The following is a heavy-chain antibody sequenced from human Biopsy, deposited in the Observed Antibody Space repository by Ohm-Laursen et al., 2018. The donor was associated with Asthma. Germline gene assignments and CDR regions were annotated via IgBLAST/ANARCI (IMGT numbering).Heavy chain of an antibody. Sequence: GSLRLSCAASGFTVSDYYISWIRQAPGKGLEWVSYVSSRGGDSAIYYADSVKGRFTISRDNSKNTLSLQMSSLRAEDTALYYCAKDLSKAVGGSNDYYYGMDVWGQGTTVTVAS. J-gene: IGHJ6*02. D-gene: IGHD6-19*01. CDR1: GFTVSDYY. CDR2: VSSRGGDSAI. CDR3: AKDLSKAVGGSNDYYYGMDV. V-gene: IGHV3-11*01.